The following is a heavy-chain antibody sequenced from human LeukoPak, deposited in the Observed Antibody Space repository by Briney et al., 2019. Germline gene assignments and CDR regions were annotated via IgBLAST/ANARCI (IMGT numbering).Heavy chain of an antibody. CDR3: AGGGYDQDSDY. CDR2: ISNSGDIT. J-gene: IGHJ4*02. V-gene: IGHV3-23*01. Sequence: GGSLRLSCAASGFSFSSYAMSWVGQAPGKGLEWVSSISNSGDITYYADAVKGRFTISRDNSKNTLYLQMNSLRAEDTAVYYCAGGGYDQDSDYGGQGPLVSVSS. CDR1: GFSFSSYA. D-gene: IGHD5-12*01.